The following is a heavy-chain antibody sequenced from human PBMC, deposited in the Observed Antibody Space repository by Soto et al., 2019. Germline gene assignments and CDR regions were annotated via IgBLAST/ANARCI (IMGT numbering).Heavy chain of an antibody. Sequence: PSETLSLTCTVSGDSITNSYWSWVRLPAGSGLQWIGRIYSSDRTIYNPTLQSRVTMSLDTSKNLFSLDLASVTAADTAIYYCARASRMTRGVLLDYWGQGTPVTVSS. CDR1: GDSITNSY. D-gene: IGHD3-10*01. CDR2: IYSSDRT. J-gene: IGHJ4*02. V-gene: IGHV4-4*07. CDR3: ARASRMTRGVLLDY.